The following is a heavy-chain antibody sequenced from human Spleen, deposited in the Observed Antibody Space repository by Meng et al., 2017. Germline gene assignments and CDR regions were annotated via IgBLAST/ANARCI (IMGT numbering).Heavy chain of an antibody. CDR2: INHSGST. J-gene: IGHJ4*02. V-gene: IGHV4-34*01. D-gene: IGHD4-11*01. CDR1: GGSFSDYS. CDR3: ARGPTTMAHDFDY. Sequence: QVHLQQGGAGLLKPSETLSLTCVVSGGSFSDYSWSWIRQPPGKGLEWIGEINHSGSTNYNPSLESRATISVDTSQNNLSLKLSSVTAADSAVYYCARGPTTMAHDFDYWGQGTLVTVSS.